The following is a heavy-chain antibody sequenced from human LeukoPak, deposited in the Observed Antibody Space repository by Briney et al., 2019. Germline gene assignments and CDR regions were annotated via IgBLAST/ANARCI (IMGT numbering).Heavy chain of an antibody. CDR1: GFTFSSYA. CDR2: ISGSGGST. D-gene: IGHD3-22*01. V-gene: IGHV3-23*01. Sequence: GGSLRLSCAASGFTFSSYAMSWVRQAPGKGLEWVSDISGSGGSTYYADSVKGRFTISRDNSKNTLYLQMNSLRAEDTAVYYCAKGHLLYYYDSSGYYYFDYWGQGTLVTVSS. CDR3: AKGHLLYYYDSSGYYYFDY. J-gene: IGHJ4*02.